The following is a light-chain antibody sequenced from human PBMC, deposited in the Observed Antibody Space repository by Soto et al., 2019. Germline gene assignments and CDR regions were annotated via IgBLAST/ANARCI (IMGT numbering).Light chain of an antibody. CDR1: QSVDSNY. J-gene: IGKJ2*01. V-gene: IGKV3-20*01. Sequence: EIVLTQSPGTLSLSPGERATLSCRASQSVDSNYLGWYQKKPGQPPRLLIYAAASRATGIPDRFSGSGSGTDLTLTISRLEPEDFAVYYCQQYGTSPYTFGQGTKLEIK. CDR2: AAA. CDR3: QQYGTSPYT.